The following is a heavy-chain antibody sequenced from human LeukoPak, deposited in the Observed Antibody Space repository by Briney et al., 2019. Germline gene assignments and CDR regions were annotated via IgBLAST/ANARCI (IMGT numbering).Heavy chain of an antibody. CDR3: ARDRPTTGIRAWSPHYYYYGMDV. CDR1: GGTFSSYA. V-gene: IGHV1-69*13. CDR2: IIPIFGTA. J-gene: IGHJ6*02. Sequence: GASVKVSCKASGGTFSSYAISWVRQAPGQGLEWMGGIIPIFGTANYAQKSQGRVTITADESTSTAYMELSSLRSEDTAVYYCARDRPTTGIRAWSPHYYYYGMDVWGQGTTVTVSS. D-gene: IGHD2-8*02.